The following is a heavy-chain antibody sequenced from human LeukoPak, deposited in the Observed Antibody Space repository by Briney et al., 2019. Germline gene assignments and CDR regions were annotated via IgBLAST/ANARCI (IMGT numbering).Heavy chain of an antibody. Sequence: SETLSLTCAVYGGSFSGYYWSWIRQPPGKGLEWIGEINRSGSTNYNPSLKSRVTISVDTSKNQFSLKLSSVTAADTAVYYCARDRYCSSTSCYGYYYYYYYGMDVWGKGTTVTVSS. CDR3: ARDRYCSSTSCYGYYYYYYYGMDV. CDR1: GGSFSGYY. CDR2: INRSGST. J-gene: IGHJ6*04. D-gene: IGHD2-2*01. V-gene: IGHV4-34*01.